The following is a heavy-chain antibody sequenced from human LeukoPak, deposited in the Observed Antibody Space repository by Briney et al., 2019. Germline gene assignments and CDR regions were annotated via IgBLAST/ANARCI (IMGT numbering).Heavy chain of an antibody. D-gene: IGHD5-12*01. J-gene: IGHJ4*02. CDR1: GFTFSSYW. V-gene: IGHV3-74*01. CDR2: INSDGSST. CDR3: ARGPSGYHNT. Sequence: PGGSLRLSCAASGFTFSSYWMHWVRHAPGKGLVWVSRINSDGSSTNYADSVKGRFTISRDNSKNTLYLQMNSLRAEDTAVYYCARGPSGYHNTGGQGTLVTVSS.